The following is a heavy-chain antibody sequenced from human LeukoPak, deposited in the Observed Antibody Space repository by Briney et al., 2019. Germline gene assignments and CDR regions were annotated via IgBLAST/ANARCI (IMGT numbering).Heavy chain of an antibody. V-gene: IGHV3-11*05. D-gene: IGHD6-13*01. Sequence: GGSLRLSCAASGFTFSDYQMSWIRQAPGKGLEWVSYISSSSSYTNYADSVKGRFTISRDNAKNSLYLQMNSLRAEDTAVYYRARDNSGAGKPDYWGQGTLVTVSP. CDR3: ARDNSGAGKPDY. J-gene: IGHJ4*02. CDR2: ISSSSSYT. CDR1: GFTFSDYQ.